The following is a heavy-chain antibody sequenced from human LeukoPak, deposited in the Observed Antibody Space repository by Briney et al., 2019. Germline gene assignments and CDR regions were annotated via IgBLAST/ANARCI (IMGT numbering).Heavy chain of an antibody. Sequence: PSETLSLTCAVYGGSFSGYYWSWIRQPPGKGLEWIGEINHSGSTNYNPSLKSRVTISVDTSKNQFSLKLSSVTAADTAVYYCARGYCSGGSCYSIAYWGQGTLVTVSS. CDR2: INHSGST. CDR1: GGSFSGYY. V-gene: IGHV4-34*01. J-gene: IGHJ4*02. D-gene: IGHD2-15*01. CDR3: ARGYCSGGSCYSIAY.